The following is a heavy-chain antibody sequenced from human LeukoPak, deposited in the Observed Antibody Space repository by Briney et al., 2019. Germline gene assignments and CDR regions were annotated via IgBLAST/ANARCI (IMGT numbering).Heavy chain of an antibody. J-gene: IGHJ4*02. V-gene: IGHV4-39*01. D-gene: IGHD6-13*01. CDR2: IYYSGST. Sequence: SETLSLTCTVSGGSISSSSYYWGWIRQPPGKGLKWIGSIYYSGSTYYNPSLKSRVTISVDTSKNQFSLKLSSVTAADTAVYYCATRGVFTSSSWHYWGQGTLVTVSS. CDR1: GGSISSSSYY. CDR3: ATRGVFTSSSWHY.